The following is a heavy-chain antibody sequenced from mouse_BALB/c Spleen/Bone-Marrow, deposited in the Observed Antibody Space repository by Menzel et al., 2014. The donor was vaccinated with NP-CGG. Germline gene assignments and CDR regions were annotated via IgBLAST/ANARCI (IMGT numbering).Heavy chain of an antibody. D-gene: IGHD2-2*01. CDR2: ISTYYGDT. V-gene: IGHV1S137*01. CDR1: GYTFTDYS. Sequence: VQLQQSGAELVRPGVSVKISCKGSGYTFTDYSMHWVKQSPGQSLEWIGVISTYYGDTSYNQKFKGKATMTVDKSSSTAYMEPARLTTEDSSVYYWAIRYGYDGYAFAWFAYWGQGTLVTVSA. J-gene: IGHJ3*01. CDR3: AIRYGYDGYAFAWFAY.